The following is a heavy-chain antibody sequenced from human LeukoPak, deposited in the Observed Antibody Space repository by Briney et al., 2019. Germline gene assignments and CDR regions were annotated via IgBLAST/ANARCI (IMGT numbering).Heavy chain of an antibody. CDR1: GFSFSSYA. CDR3: AREGYVEYSSSTHDY. CDR2: IKQDGREK. J-gene: IGHJ4*02. D-gene: IGHD6-6*01. Sequence: GGSLRLSCAASGFSFSSYAMSWVRQAPGKGLEWVANIKQDGREKYYVDSVKGRFTISRDNAKNSLYLQMNSLRAEDTAVYYCAREGYVEYSSSTHDYWGQGTPVTVSS. V-gene: IGHV3-7*01.